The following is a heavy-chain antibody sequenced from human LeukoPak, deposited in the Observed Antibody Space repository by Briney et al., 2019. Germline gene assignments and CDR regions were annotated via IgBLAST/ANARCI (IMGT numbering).Heavy chain of an antibody. D-gene: IGHD3-3*01. CDR1: GYRFTSYD. J-gene: IGHJ4*02. CDR3: ARDQKSGLEVLWRY. Sequence: ASVTVSCSASGYRFTSYDISWVRQAPGQGLQWMGVISTYTGNTNYAQSFQDRVTMTTDTSTSTVYMELRSLTSDDTAVYYCARDQKSGLEVLWRYWGQGTLVTVSS. CDR2: ISTYTGNT. V-gene: IGHV1-18*04.